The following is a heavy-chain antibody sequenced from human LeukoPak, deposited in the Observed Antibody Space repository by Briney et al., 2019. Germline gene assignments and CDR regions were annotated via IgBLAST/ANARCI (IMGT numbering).Heavy chain of an antibody. CDR1: NASIISSSYY. V-gene: IGHV4-39*07. D-gene: IGHD3-10*02. J-gene: IGHJ4*02. Sequence: PSETLSLTCSVSNASIISSSYYWGWIRQPPGKGLEWIGSIYYRGRTYYNPSLKIRVTISADTSKNQFSLNLNSVTAADTAVYYCASLFGDPSRRFDYWGQGTLVTVSS. CDR3: ASLFGDPSRRFDY. CDR2: IYYRGRT.